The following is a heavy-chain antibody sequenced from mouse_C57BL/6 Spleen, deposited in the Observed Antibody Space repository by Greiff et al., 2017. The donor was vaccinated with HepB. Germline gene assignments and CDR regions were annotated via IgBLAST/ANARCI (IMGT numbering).Heavy chain of an antibody. V-gene: IGHV1-18*01. J-gene: IGHJ4*01. CDR2: INPNNGGT. CDR1: GYTFTDYN. D-gene: IGHD2-4*01. CDR3: ARLSDYDPYYAMDY. Sequence: EVQLQQSGPELVKPGASVKIPCKASGYTFTDYNMDWVKQSHGKSLEWIGDINPNNGGTIYNQKFKGKATLTVDKSSSTAYMELRSLTSEDTAVYYCARLSDYDPYYAMDYWGQGTSVTVSS.